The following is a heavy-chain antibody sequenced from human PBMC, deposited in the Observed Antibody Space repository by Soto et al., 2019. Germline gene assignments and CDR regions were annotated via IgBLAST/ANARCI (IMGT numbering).Heavy chain of an antibody. D-gene: IGHD2-2*01. V-gene: IGHV1-18*01. CDR3: ARVVVGAAASFGP. J-gene: IGHJ5*02. Sequence: ASVKVSCKTSGYTFSNYGITWVRQAPGQPLEWLGWISLYSDGTNYAQKFQGRVSMTTNTSTTTAYMELRSLRADYTAVYYCARVVVGAAASFGPWGQGTLVTVSS. CDR2: ISLYSDGT. CDR1: GYTFSNYG.